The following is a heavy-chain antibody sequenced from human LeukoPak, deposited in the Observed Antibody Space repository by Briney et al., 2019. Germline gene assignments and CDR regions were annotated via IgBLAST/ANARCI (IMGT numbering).Heavy chain of an antibody. J-gene: IGHJ4*02. CDR3: AKQAFWNYDS. D-gene: IGHD3-3*01. CDR2: VKQDGSEQ. V-gene: IGHV3-7*01. CDR1: GFTFTDYW. Sequence: TGESLRLSCTASGFTFTDYWMGWVRQAPGKGLEWLANVKQDGSEQFYLDSVKGRFTISRDNTKNSIYLQMNSLRAQDTAIYYCAKQAFWNYDSWGRGTLVIVSS.